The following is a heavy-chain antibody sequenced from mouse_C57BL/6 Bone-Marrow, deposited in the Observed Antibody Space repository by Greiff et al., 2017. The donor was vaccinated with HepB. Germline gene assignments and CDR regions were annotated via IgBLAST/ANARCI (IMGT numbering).Heavy chain of an antibody. J-gene: IGHJ2*01. CDR1: GYTFTSYW. CDR2: IDPSDSYT. Sequence: QVQLQQPGAELVKPGASVKLSCKASGYTFTSYWMQWVKQRPGQGLEWIGEIDPSDSYTNYNQKFKGKATLTVDKSSSTAYMQLSSLTSEDSAVYYCARETITTVVGDYWGQGTTLTVSS. V-gene: IGHV1-50*01. CDR3: ARETITTVVGDY. D-gene: IGHD1-1*01.